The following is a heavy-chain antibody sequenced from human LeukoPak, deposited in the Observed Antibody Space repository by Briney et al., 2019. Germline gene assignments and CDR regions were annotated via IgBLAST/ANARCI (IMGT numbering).Heavy chain of an antibody. D-gene: IGHD1-1*01. J-gene: IGHJ4*02. V-gene: IGHV3-13*01. CDR3: ARVGGNWNDGAGYFDY. Sequence: GGSLRLSCTASGFTLGSHDMHWVRQIPGQGLEWVAAVSSGFHAFFADSVQGRFTVSREDARNSLYLQMNSLRAEDTALYYCARVGGNWNDGAGYFDYWGQGTLVTVSS. CDR1: GFTLGSHD. CDR2: VSSGFHA.